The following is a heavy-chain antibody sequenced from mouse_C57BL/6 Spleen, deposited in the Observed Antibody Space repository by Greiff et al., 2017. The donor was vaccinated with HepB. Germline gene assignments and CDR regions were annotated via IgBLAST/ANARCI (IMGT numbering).Heavy chain of an antibody. CDR1: GFNIKNTY. D-gene: IGHD1-1*01. CDR2: IDPANGNT. Sequence: EVQLQQSVAELVRPGASVKLSCTASGFNIKNTYMHWVKQRPEQGLEWIGRIDPANGNTKYAPKFQGTATITADTSSNTAYLQLSSLTSADTAIYYCARTYGSSYVYFDVWGTGTTGTVSS. J-gene: IGHJ1*03. CDR3: ARTYGSSYVYFDV. V-gene: IGHV14-3*01.